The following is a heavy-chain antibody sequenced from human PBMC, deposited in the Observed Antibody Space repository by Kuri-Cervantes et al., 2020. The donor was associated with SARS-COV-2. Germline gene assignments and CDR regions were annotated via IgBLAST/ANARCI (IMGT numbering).Heavy chain of an antibody. J-gene: IGHJ6*02. CDR1: GFTFSSYA. D-gene: IGHD6-6*01. CDR2: ISYDGSNK. Sequence: LSLTCAASGFTFSSYAMHWVRQAPGKGLEWVAVISYDGSNKYYADSVKGRFTISRDNSKNTLYLQMNSLRAEDTAVYYCARDQGLCSSSSHPEGYYYGMDVWGQGTTVTVSS. CDR3: ARDQGLCSSSSHPEGYYYGMDV. V-gene: IGHV3-30-3*01.